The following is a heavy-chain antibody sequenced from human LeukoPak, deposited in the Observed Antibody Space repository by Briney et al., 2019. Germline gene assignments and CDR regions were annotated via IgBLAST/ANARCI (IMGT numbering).Heavy chain of an antibody. CDR2: IYYSGST. V-gene: IGHV4-39*07. CDR1: GGSVSSSHY. Sequence: SETLSLTCTVSGGSVSSSHYWDWIRQPPGKGLEWIGSIYYSGSTNYNPSLKSRVTISVDTSKNQFSLKLSSVTAADTAVYYCAREVVVVVAATYFDYWGQGTLVTVSS. CDR3: AREVVVVVAATYFDY. J-gene: IGHJ4*02. D-gene: IGHD2-15*01.